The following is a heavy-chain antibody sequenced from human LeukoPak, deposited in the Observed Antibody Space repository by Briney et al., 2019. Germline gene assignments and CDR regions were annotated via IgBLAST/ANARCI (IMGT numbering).Heavy chain of an antibody. Sequence: GGSLRLSCAASGFTFSSYWMSWVRQAPGKGLERVANIKQDRSEKYYVDSVKGRFTISRDNAKNSLYLQMNSLRAEDTAVYYCASPTATGAFDIWGQGTMVTVSS. V-gene: IGHV3-7*01. CDR3: ASPTATGAFDI. D-gene: IGHD2-21*02. CDR2: IKQDRSEK. CDR1: GFTFSSYW. J-gene: IGHJ3*02.